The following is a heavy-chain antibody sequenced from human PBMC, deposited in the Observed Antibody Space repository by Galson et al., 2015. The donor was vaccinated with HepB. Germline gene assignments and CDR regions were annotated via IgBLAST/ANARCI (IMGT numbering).Heavy chain of an antibody. V-gene: IGHV1-46*03. CDR2: INPSGGST. D-gene: IGHD4-17*01. CDR3: ARDPRDDYGDYGRAFDI. J-gene: IGHJ3*02. CDR1: GYTFTSYY. Sequence: SVKVSCKASGYTFTSYYMHWVRQAPGQGLEWMGIINPSGGSTSYAQKFQGRVTMTRDTSTSTVYMELSSLRSEDTAVYYCARDPRDDYGDYGRAFDIWGQGTMVTVSS.